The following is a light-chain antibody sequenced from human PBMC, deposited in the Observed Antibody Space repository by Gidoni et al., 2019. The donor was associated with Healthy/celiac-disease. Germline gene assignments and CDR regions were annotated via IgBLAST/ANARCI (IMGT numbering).Light chain of an antibody. CDR3: QQYNNWPWT. CDR1: QSVSSN. Sequence: IVMTQSPATLSVSPGDRATLSCRASQSVSSNLAWYQQKPGQAPRLLIYGASTRATGIPARFSGSGSGTEFTLTISSLQSEDFAVYYCQQYNNWPWTFGQXTKVGIK. V-gene: IGKV3-15*01. J-gene: IGKJ1*01. CDR2: GAS.